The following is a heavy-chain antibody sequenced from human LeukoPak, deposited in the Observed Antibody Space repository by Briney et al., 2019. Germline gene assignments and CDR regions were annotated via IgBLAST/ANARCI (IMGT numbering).Heavy chain of an antibody. Sequence: PSETLSLTCTVSGGSISSHYWSWIRQPPGKGLEWIGYIYYSGSTNYNPSLKSRVTISVDTSKNQFSLKLSSVTAADTAVYYCARSYSGSYLNWFDPWGQGTLVTVSS. V-gene: IGHV4-59*11. D-gene: IGHD1-26*01. J-gene: IGHJ5*02. CDR1: GGSISSHY. CDR3: ARSYSGSYLNWFDP. CDR2: IYYSGST.